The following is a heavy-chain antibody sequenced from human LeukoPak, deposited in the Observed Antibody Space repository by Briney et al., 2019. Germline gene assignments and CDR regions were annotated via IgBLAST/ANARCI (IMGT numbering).Heavy chain of an antibody. CDR2: IYSSGST. CDR3: ARDNDSRDPPHFDY. CDR1: GGSIRGYY. J-gene: IGHJ4*02. D-gene: IGHD3-16*01. V-gene: IGHV4-59*01. Sequence: PSETLSLTCNVSGGSIRGYYWSWIRQPPGKGLEWIGYIYSSGSTNYNPSLKSRVTMSVDTSKNQFSLKVSSVTAAATAVYYCARDNDSRDPPHFDYWGQGTLVTVSS.